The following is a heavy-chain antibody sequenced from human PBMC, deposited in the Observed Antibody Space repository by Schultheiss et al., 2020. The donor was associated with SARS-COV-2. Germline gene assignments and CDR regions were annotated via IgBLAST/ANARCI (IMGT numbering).Heavy chain of an antibody. D-gene: IGHD5-24*01. CDR3: TERNWLDF. CDR2: IGGTGDTT. Sequence: GESLKISCEASGFSVSSNGMNWVRQAPGKGLEWVSAIGGTGDTTYYADSVKGRFTISRDNSKNTLYLQMNSLTAEDTAVYYCTERNWLDFWGQGTLVTVSS. V-gene: IGHV3-23*01. CDR1: GFSVSSNG. J-gene: IGHJ4*02.